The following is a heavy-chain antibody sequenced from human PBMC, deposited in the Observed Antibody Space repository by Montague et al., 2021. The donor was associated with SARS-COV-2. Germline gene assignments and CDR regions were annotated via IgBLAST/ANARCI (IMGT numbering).Heavy chain of an antibody. Sequence: SLRLSCAASRLPFNGCAMHWVRQAPGKGLEWLTFISHDESNHRYADSVKGRFTISRDNSKNTLYLQMDSLRPEDTAVYYCAREGYRSGSFYIDYWGQGTLVTVSS. CDR1: RLPFNGCA. CDR3: AREGYRSGSFYIDY. D-gene: IGHD1-26*01. V-gene: IGHV3-30*04. CDR2: ISHDESNH. J-gene: IGHJ4*01.